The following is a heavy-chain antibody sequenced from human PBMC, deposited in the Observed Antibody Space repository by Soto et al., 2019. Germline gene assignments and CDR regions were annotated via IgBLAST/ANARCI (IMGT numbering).Heavy chain of an antibody. J-gene: IGHJ4*02. V-gene: IGHV5-10-1*01. CDR1: GYSFAGYW. CDR2: IDPSDSQT. Sequence: GESLKISCKGSGYSFAGYWITWVRQKPGKGLEWMGRIDPSDSQTYYSPSFRGHVTISATKSITTVFLQWSSLRAPDTAMYYCARQIYDSDTGPNFQYYFDSWGQGTPVPVSS. CDR3: ARQIYDSDTGPNFQYYFDS. D-gene: IGHD3-22*01.